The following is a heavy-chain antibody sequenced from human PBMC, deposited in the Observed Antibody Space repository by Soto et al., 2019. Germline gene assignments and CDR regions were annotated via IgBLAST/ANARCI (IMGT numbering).Heavy chain of an antibody. Sequence: QVHLVQSGAEVKKPGASVKVSCKGSGYALTTYGITWVRQAPGQGLEWMGWISAHNGNTNYAQKLQGRVTVTRDTSTSTAYMELRRLRSDDTAVDYCARGRYGDYWGQGALVTVAS. CDR1: GYALTTYG. D-gene: IGHD1-1*01. J-gene: IGHJ4*02. CDR3: ARGRYGDY. V-gene: IGHV1-18*01. CDR2: ISAHNGNT.